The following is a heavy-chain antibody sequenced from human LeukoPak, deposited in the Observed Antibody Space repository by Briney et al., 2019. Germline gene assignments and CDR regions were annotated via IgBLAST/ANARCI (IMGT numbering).Heavy chain of an antibody. J-gene: IGHJ4*02. Sequence: GASVKVSCKASGGTFSSYAISWVRQAPGQGLEWMGGIIPIFGTANYAQKFQGRVTITADESTSTAYMELSSLRSEDTAVYYYAGGVSAAGRLDYWGQGTLVTVSS. D-gene: IGHD6-13*01. CDR3: AGGVSAAGRLDY. CDR2: IIPIFGTA. CDR1: GGTFSSYA. V-gene: IGHV1-69*13.